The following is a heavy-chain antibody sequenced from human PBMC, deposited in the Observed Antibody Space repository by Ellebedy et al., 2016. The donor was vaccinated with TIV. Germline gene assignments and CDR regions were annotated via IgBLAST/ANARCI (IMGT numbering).Heavy chain of an antibody. V-gene: IGHV3-48*04. J-gene: IGHJ3*02. CDR3: ATDGSYGDYLSPTHAFEI. Sequence: RGSLRLSCAASGFSFSTHSMNWVRQAPGKGLEWVSYISHSSITIKYADSVKGRFTISRDNAKESLYLQMNSLRAEDTDIYYCATDGSYGDYLSPTHAFEIWGQGTMVTVSP. CDR2: ISHSSITI. CDR1: GFSFSTHS. D-gene: IGHD1-26*01.